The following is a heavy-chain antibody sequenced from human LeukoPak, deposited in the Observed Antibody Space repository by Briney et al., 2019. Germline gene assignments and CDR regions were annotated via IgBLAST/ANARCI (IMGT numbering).Heavy chain of an antibody. V-gene: IGHV3-9*01. D-gene: IGHD3-22*01. Sequence: GGSLRLSCAASGFTFDDYAMPWVRQAPGKGLEWVSGISWNRGSIDYADSVKGRFTISRDNAKNSLYLQMNSLRAEDTALYYCAKAVYDSSGYYFDYWGQGTLVTVSS. CDR2: ISWNRGSI. J-gene: IGHJ4*02. CDR3: AKAVYDSSGYYFDY. CDR1: GFTFDDYA.